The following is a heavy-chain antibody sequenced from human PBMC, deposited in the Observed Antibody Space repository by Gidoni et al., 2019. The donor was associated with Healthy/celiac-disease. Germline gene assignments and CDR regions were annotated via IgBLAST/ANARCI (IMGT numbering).Heavy chain of an antibody. Sequence: EVQLVESGGGLVQPGRSLRLSCAASGFTFDDYAMHWVRQAPGKGLEWVSGISWNSGSIGYADSVKGRFTISRDNAKNSLYLQMNSLRAEDTALYYCAKVRGTWIHSYYFDCWGQGTLVTVSS. D-gene: IGHD5-18*01. CDR2: ISWNSGSI. CDR3: AKVRGTWIHSYYFDC. V-gene: IGHV3-9*01. CDR1: GFTFDDYA. J-gene: IGHJ4*02.